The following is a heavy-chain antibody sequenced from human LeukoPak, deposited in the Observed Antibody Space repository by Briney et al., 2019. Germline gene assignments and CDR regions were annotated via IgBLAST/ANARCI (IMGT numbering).Heavy chain of an antibody. V-gene: IGHV4-38-2*01. CDR3: ARHDTAAAGHYYYYYMDV. D-gene: IGHD6-13*01. Sequence: PSETLSLTCAVSRYSISSGYYWGWIRQSPGTGLEWIGSIYRNGSALYNPSLKSRVTISVDTSKNQFSLKLSSVTAADTAVYYCARHDTAAAGHYYYYYMDVWGKGTTVTVSS. CDR1: RYSISSGYY. CDR2: IYRNGSA. J-gene: IGHJ6*03.